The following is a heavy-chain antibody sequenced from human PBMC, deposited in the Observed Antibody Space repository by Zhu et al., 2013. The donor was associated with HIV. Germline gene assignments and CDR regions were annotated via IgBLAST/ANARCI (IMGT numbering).Heavy chain of an antibody. V-gene: IGHV1-2*02. D-gene: IGHD6-19*01. CDR1: VTPLPAT. Sequence: LVVESGREVKRPGRQXRYXSQAFXVTPLPATICDWCDRPSGQGLEWMGWINPNSGGTNYAQKFQGRVTMTRDTSISTAYMELSRLRSDDTAVYYCARGQDMDSSGWDWGQGTLVTVSS. CDR3: ARGQDMDSSGWD. J-gene: IGHJ4*02. CDR2: INPNSGGT.